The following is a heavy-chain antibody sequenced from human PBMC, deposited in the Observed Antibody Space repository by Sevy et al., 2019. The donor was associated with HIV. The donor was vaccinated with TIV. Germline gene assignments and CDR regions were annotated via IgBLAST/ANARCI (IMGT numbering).Heavy chain of an antibody. CDR3: ARGIEDYDFWSGYYNPLAFDI. D-gene: IGHD3-3*01. J-gene: IGHJ3*02. CDR2: ISSSSSTI. V-gene: IGHV3-48*02. CDR1: GFTFSSYS. Sequence: GGSLRLSCAASGFTFSSYSMNWVRQAPGKGLEWVSYISSSSSTIYYAYSVKGRFTISRDNAKNSLYLQMNSLRDEDTAVYYCARGIEDYDFWSGYYNPLAFDIWGQGTMVTVSS.